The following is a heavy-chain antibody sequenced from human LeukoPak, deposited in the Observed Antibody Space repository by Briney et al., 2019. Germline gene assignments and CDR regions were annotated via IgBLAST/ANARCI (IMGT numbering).Heavy chain of an antibody. CDR2: IFHSGST. D-gene: IGHD6-13*01. J-gene: IGHJ4*02. Sequence: SETLSLTXSVSGYSISSDYFWGWIRQPPGKGLDWIGSIFHSGSTNYNPSLKSRVTMSVDTSKNQFSLKLSSVTAADTGVYYCAIETAAAVVYWGQGTLVTVSS. V-gene: IGHV4-38-2*02. CDR1: GYSISSDYF. CDR3: AIETAAAVVY.